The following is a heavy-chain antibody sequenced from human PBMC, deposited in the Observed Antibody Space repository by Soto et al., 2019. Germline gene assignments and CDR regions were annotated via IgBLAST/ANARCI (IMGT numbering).Heavy chain of an antibody. CDR2: IWYDGSNK. J-gene: IGHJ3*02. Sequence: QVQLVESGGGVVQPGRSLRLSCAASGFTFSDYGMHWVRQAPGXXLEWGEVIWYDGSNKDXADSVKGRFTISRDNSKNXXXXXXXXXXXXXXXXXXXXXXXXXTDAFDIWGQGTMVTVSS. CDR1: GFTFSDYG. CDR3: XXXXXXTDAFDI. V-gene: IGHV3-33*01.